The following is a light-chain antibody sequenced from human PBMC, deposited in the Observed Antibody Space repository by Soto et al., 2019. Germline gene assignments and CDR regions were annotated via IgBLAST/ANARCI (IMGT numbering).Light chain of an antibody. CDR3: HQYNSYPYT. J-gene: IGKJ2*01. CDR2: KAS. V-gene: IGKV1-5*03. Sequence: DIQMTQSPSTLSASVGDRVTITCRASQSISSWLAWYQQKPGKAPKLLIYKASSLESGVPSRFSGSGSGTEFTLTISSLQPDDFATYYCHQYNSYPYTFGPGTNLEIK. CDR1: QSISSW.